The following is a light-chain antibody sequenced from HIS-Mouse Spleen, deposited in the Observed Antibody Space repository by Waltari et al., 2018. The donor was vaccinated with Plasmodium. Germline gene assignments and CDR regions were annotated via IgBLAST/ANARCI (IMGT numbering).Light chain of an antibody. Sequence: DIVMTQSPLSLPVTPGEPASISCRSSQSLLHSNGYNYLNWYLQKPGQSPQLLIYLGSDRTTGVPARFRGSGAGTDVTLKISRVEAEDVGVYYCMQALQTPYTFGQGTKLAIK. CDR1: QSLLHSNGYNY. CDR2: LGS. CDR3: MQALQTPYT. V-gene: IGKV2-28*01. J-gene: IGKJ2*01.